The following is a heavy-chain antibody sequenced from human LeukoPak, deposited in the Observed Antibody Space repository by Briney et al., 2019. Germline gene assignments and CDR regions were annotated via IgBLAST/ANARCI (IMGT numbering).Heavy chain of an antibody. D-gene: IGHD6-13*01. Sequence: GGSLRLSCAASGFTFSSYSTNWVRQAPGKGLEWVSYISSSSSTIYYADSVKGRFTISRDNAKNSLYLQMNSLRAEDTAVYYCARGTGYSSSWYHYWGQGTLVTVSS. J-gene: IGHJ4*02. CDR2: ISSSSSTI. CDR1: GFTFSSYS. CDR3: ARGTGYSSSWYHY. V-gene: IGHV3-48*01.